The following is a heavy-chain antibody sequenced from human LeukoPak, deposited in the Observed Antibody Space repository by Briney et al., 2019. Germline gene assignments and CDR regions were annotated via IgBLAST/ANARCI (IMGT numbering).Heavy chain of an antibody. D-gene: IGHD3-10*01. V-gene: IGHV2-5*02. CDR2: IYWDDDK. Sequence: SGPTLVKPTQTLTLTCTFSGFSLSTSVVGVGWIRQPPGKALEWLALIYWDDDKRYSPSLKTRLTITKDTSKNQVVLTMTNMDPVDTATYFCAHTKYGSGSYYMDYWGQGTLVTVSS. CDR1: GFSLSTSVVG. J-gene: IGHJ4*02. CDR3: AHTKYGSGSYYMDY.